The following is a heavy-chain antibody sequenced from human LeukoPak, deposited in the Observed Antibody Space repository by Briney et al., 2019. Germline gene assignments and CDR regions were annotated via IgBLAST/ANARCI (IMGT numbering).Heavy chain of an antibody. V-gene: IGHV4-34*01. CDR3: ARVCMSGGSCYYYYGMDV. CDR2: INHSGST. Sequence: PSETLSLTCAVYGGSFSGYYWSWIRQPPGKGLEWIGEINHSGSTNYNPSLKSGVTISVDTSKNQFSLKLRSVTAADTAVYYCARVCMSGGSCYYYYGMDVWGQGTTVTVS. D-gene: IGHD2-15*01. J-gene: IGHJ6*02. CDR1: GGSFSGYY.